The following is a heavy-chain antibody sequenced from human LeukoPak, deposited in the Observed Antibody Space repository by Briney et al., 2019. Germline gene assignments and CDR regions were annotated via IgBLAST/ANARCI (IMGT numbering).Heavy chain of an antibody. D-gene: IGHD3-22*01. Sequence: KPSETLSLTCAVYGGSFSGYYWSWIRQPPGKGLEWIGEINHSGSTNCNPSLKGRVTISVDTSRNQFSLKLSSVTAADTAVYYCARETISAYYDSSGYKGHWGQGTLVTVSS. CDR2: INHSGST. V-gene: IGHV4-34*01. CDR1: GGSFSGYY. CDR3: ARETISAYYDSSGYKGH. J-gene: IGHJ4*02.